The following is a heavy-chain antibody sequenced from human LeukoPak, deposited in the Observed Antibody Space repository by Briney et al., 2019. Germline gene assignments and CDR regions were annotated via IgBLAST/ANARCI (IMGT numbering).Heavy chain of an antibody. D-gene: IGHD5-12*01. V-gene: IGHV3-23*01. CDR1: GFTFSSYA. Sequence: PGGSLRLSCAASGFTFSSYAMSWVRQAPGKGLEWVSAISGSGGSTYYADSVKGRFTISRDNSKNTLYLQMNSPRAEDTAVYYCAKESFGVDIVAAILDYWGQGTLVTVSS. CDR2: ISGSGGST. CDR3: AKESFGVDIVAAILDY. J-gene: IGHJ4*02.